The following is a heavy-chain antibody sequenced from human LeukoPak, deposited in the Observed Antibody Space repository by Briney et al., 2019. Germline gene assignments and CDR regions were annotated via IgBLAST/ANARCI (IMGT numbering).Heavy chain of an antibody. CDR2: IKQDGSEK. CDR1: GFTFSSYW. V-gene: IGHV3-7*01. Sequence: GGSLRLSCAASGFTFSSYWMSWVRQAPGKGLEWVANIKQDGSEKYYVDSVKGRFTISRDNAKNSLHLQMNSLRAEDTAVYYCARDQEYQLLHHDYWGQGTLVTVSS. D-gene: IGHD2-2*01. J-gene: IGHJ4*02. CDR3: ARDQEYQLLHHDY.